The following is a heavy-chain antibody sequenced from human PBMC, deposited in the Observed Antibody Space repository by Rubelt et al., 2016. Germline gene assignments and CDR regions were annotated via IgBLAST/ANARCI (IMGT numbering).Heavy chain of an antibody. J-gene: IGHJ4*02. CDR3: ARAWGMRSGWFDY. V-gene: IGHV3-53*01. CDR1: GFTVSVNY. Sequence: EVQLVESGGGLIQPGGSLRLSCAVSGFTVSVNYMCWVRQAPGKGLEWVSLVGSGGTTYYAASVKGRFIISRDTSLYLQMNSRRVEDTGTYYCARAWGMRSGWFDYWGQGTLVTVSS. D-gene: IGHD2-8*01. CDR2: VGSGGTT.